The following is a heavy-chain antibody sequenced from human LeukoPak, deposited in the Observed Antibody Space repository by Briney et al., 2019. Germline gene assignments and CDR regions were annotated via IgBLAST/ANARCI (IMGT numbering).Heavy chain of an antibody. D-gene: IGHD2-8*01. CDR3: ARERSHIVLMVCAKGYSYGLDY. CDR1: GGTFSSYA. J-gene: IGHJ4*02. CDR2: IIPILGIA. Sequence: ASVKVSCKASGGTFSSYAISWVRQAPGQGLEWMGRIIPILGIANYAQKFQGRVTITADKSTSTAYMELSSPRSEDTAVYYSARERSHIVLMVCAKGYSYGLDYWGQGTLVTVSS. V-gene: IGHV1-69*04.